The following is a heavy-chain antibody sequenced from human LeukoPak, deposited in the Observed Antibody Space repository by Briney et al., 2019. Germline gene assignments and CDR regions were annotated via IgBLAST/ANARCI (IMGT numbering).Heavy chain of an antibody. CDR1: GFTFSSYG. CDR2: IWYDGSNK. Sequence: GGSLRFSCAASGFTFSSYGMHWVRQAPGKGLEWVAVIWYDGSNKYYADSVKGRLTISRDNSKNTLYLQMNSLRAEDTAVYYCAKDSAITMAHYFDYWGQGTLVTVSS. CDR3: AKDSAITMAHYFDY. D-gene: IGHD3-10*01. J-gene: IGHJ4*02. V-gene: IGHV3-33*06.